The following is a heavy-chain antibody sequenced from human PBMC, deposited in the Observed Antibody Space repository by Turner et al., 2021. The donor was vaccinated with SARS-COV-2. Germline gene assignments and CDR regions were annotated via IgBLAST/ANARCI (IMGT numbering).Heavy chain of an antibody. V-gene: IGHV4-34*01. CDR1: GGSLSGYY. D-gene: IGHD3-3*01. CDR3: ARGDDPRKSGVV. J-gene: IGHJ4*02. CDR2: VHPYGTT. Sequence: QVQLQQWGAGPLKPSETLSLICAVNGGSLSGYYWTWIRQPPGKGLEWIGEVHPYGTTYFTPSLKNRVSMSVDTFKNQFSLKLNSVTAADTAFYYCARGDDPRKSGVVWGQGTLVTVSS.